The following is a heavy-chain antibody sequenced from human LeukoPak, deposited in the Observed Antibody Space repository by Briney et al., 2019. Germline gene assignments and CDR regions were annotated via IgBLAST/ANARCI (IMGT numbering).Heavy chain of an antibody. V-gene: IGHV4-59*01. Sequence: SETLSLTCTVSGGSIDSIRSFYWSWIRQSPDTGLEWIGYIYYTGSTDYNPSLKSRVTISVDTSKNQFSLKLPSVTTADTAVYYCARGPEMTSEFDIWGQGTMVTVSS. D-gene: IGHD5-24*01. CDR1: GGSIDSIRSFY. CDR2: IYYTGST. CDR3: ARGPEMTSEFDI. J-gene: IGHJ3*02.